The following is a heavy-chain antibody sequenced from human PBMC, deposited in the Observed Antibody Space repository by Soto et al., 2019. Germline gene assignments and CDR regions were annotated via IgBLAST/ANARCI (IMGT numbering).Heavy chain of an antibody. CDR1: AFTVSSNY. J-gene: IGHJ4*02. CDR2: IYSDGST. D-gene: IGHD2-21*02. CDR3: ASPGGLSGDLFDY. Sequence: PGGSLRLSWAASAFTVSSNYMSWVRQAPGKGLEWVSFIYSDGSTYYADSVKGRFTISRDNSKNTLYLQMSSLRAEDTAVYYCASPGGLSGDLFDYWGQGSLVTVSA. V-gene: IGHV3-66*01.